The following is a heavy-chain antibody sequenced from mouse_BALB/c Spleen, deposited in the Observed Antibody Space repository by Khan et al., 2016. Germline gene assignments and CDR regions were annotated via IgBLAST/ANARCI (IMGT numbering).Heavy chain of an antibody. CDR3: ARSYYGYFAMDY. D-gene: IGHD1-2*01. J-gene: IGHJ4*01. CDR1: GYTFTDYY. CDR2: IFPGSGRT. V-gene: IGHV1-77*01. Sequence: QVQLQQSGTELPRPGASVKLSCKASGYTFTDYYLHWVMQRTGQGLEWIGEIFPGSGRTYYNEKFKGKASLTADTSSSTAYMQLSSLTSEDSAVYFCARSYYGYFAMDYWGHGASVTVSS.